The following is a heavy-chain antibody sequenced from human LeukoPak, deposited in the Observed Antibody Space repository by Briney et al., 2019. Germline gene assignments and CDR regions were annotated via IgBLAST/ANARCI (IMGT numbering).Heavy chain of an antibody. CDR2: IYSGGST. CDR3: ARDMCSGGSCYPDN. D-gene: IGHD2-15*01. V-gene: IGHV3-66*01. J-gene: IGHJ4*02. CDR1: GFTVSSNY. Sequence: GGSLRLSCAASGFTVSSNYMSWVRQAPGKGLEWVSVIYSGGSTNYAHSVKGRFTISRDNSKNTLYLQMNSLRAEDTAVYYCARDMCSGGSCYPDNWGQGTVVTVSS.